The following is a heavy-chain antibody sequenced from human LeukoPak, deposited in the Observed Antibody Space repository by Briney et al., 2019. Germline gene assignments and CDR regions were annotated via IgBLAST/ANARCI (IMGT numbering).Heavy chain of an antibody. CDR1: RFTPSSYA. CDR3: AKDYYDSSGYPPEYFQH. V-gene: IGHV3-23*01. CDR2: ISGGGSST. J-gene: IGHJ1*01. D-gene: IGHD3-22*01. Sequence: GGSLRLSSAQSRFTPSSYAMSWVRQAPGKGLEWVSRISGGGSSTYYADSVKGRFTISRDNSKNTLYLQMNIFRAEDTAVYYCAKDYYDSSGYPPEYFQHCGQGTLVTVSS.